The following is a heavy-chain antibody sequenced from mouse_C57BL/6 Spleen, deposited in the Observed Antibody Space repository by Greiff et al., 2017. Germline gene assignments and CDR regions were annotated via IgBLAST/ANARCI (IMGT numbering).Heavy chain of an antibody. Sequence: EVMLVASGGGLVQPKGSLKLSCAASGFSFNTYAMNWVRQAPGKGLEWVARIRSKSNNYATYYADSVKDRFTISRDDSESMLYLQMNNLKTEDTAMYYCVRNYDYYGSSYVGYFDVWGTGTTVTVSS. CDR2: IRSKSNNYAT. J-gene: IGHJ1*03. CDR3: VRNYDYYGSSYVGYFDV. V-gene: IGHV10-1*01. CDR1: GFSFNTYA. D-gene: IGHD1-1*01.